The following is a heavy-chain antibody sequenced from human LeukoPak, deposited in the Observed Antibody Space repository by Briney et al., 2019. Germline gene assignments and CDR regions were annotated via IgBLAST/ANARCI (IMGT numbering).Heavy chain of an antibody. J-gene: IGHJ4*02. Sequence: RASETLSLTCTVSGGSISSYYWSWIRQPPGKGLEWIGYIYTSGSTNYNPSLKSRVTISVDTSKNQFSLKLSSVTAADTAVYYCARHAYCSGGSCYSRYYFDYWGQGTLVTVSS. CDR1: GGSISSYY. V-gene: IGHV4-4*09. CDR3: ARHAYCSGGSCYSRYYFDY. D-gene: IGHD2-15*01. CDR2: IYTSGST.